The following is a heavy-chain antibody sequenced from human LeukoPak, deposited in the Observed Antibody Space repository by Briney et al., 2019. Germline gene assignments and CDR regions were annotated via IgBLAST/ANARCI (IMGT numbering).Heavy chain of an antibody. CDR2: IYHSGST. V-gene: IGHV4-4*02. J-gene: IGHJ4*02. D-gene: IGHD2-15*01. Sequence: PSETLSLTCAVSGGSISSSNWWSWVRQPPGKGLEWIGEIYHSGSTNYNPSLKSRVTISVDKFKNQFSLKLSSVTAADTAVYYCFVVVAAAEDYWGQGTLVTVSS. CDR3: FVVVAAAEDY. CDR1: GGSISSSNW.